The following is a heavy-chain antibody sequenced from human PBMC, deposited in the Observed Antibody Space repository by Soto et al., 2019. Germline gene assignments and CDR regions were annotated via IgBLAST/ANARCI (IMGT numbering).Heavy chain of an antibody. CDR3: ARGGCVGGSCYSLAGSFYYYRDV. J-gene: IGHJ6*03. Sequence: EVKLVESGGGLAQPGGSLRLSCAASGFTFSNYWMYWVRQAPGQGLVWVSRINSDGSGSRYADSVKGRLTISRDNVKNTLYLQMNSLRVEATAVYFCARGGCVGGSCYSLAGSFYYYRDVWGKGTTVTVFS. CDR2: INSDGSGS. D-gene: IGHD2-15*01. CDR1: GFTFSNYW. V-gene: IGHV3-74*01.